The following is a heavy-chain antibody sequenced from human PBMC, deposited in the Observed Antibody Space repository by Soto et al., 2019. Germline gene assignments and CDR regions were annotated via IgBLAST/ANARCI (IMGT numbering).Heavy chain of an antibody. CDR3: ARHTPAISISDH. D-gene: IGHD2-15*01. Sequence: SETLSLTCTVSGGSISSGGYYWGWIRQPPGKGLKWIGSIYYSGSTYYNPSLKSRVTISVDTSKNQFSLKLSSVTAADTAVYYCARHTPAISISDHWGQGTLVTVSS. J-gene: IGHJ4*02. CDR2: IYYSGST. CDR1: GGSISSGGYY. V-gene: IGHV4-39*01.